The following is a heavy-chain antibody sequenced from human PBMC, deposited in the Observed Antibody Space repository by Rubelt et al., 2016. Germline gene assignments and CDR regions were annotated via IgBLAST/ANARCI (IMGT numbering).Heavy chain of an antibody. Sequence: QVQLVQSGAEVKKPGASVKVSCKASGYTFTTYGISWVRQAPGQWLEWMGWISNYNVTTNYAQKVQGRGTLTTDASPSTAYMGLRCLRSDDTAVYYGATTRPDYGGHSWAKGNDYWGQGTLVTVPS. J-gene: IGHJ4*02. V-gene: IGHV1-18*01. D-gene: IGHD4-23*01. CDR1: GYTFTTYG. CDR2: ISNYNVTT. CDR3: ATTRPDYGGHSWAKGNDY.